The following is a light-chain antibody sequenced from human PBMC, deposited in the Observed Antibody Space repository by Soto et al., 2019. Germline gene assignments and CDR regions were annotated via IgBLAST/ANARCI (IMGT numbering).Light chain of an antibody. CDR1: QSVSSNY. Sequence: EIVLTQSPGTLSLSPGERATLSCRASQSVSSNYLAWYQQKRGQAPRLIIYGASSRATGIPTRFIGSGSGTDFTLTISRLEPEDFAVYYCQQYDTSPRTFGQGTKVEI. V-gene: IGKV3-20*01. CDR3: QQYDTSPRT. J-gene: IGKJ1*01. CDR2: GAS.